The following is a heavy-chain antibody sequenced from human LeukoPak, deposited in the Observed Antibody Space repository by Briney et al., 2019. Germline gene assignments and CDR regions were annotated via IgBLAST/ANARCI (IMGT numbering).Heavy chain of an antibody. CDR3: ARRYYDSGGYYSFDY. CDR2: IFYSGST. Sequence: SETLSLTCTVSGGSLSGHYWSWIRQPPGKGLEWIGYIFYSGSTNYNPSLKSRVTISVDTSRNQFSLSLSSVTAADTAVYYCARRYYDSGGYYSFDYWGQGALVTVSS. V-gene: IGHV4-59*08. D-gene: IGHD3-22*01. CDR1: GGSLSGHY. J-gene: IGHJ4*02.